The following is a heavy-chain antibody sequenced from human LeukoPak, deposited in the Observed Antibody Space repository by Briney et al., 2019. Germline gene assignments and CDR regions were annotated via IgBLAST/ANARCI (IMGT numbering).Heavy chain of an antibody. Sequence: QPGGSLRLSCAAPGFTFSNYGMHWVRQVPGKGLEWVAFIPYDGSNKYYADSLKGRFTISRDNSKNTLYLQMNSLRAEDTAIYYCAKDICGGDCYPHGGYWGQGTLVTVSS. CDR1: GFTFSNYG. CDR3: AKDICGGDCYPHGGY. J-gene: IGHJ4*02. V-gene: IGHV3-30*02. CDR2: IPYDGSNK. D-gene: IGHD2-21*01.